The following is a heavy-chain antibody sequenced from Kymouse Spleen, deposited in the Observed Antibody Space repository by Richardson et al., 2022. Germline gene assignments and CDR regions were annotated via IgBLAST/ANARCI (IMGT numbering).Heavy chain of an antibody. CDR3: TRYSGYDLFDY. V-gene: IGHV3-73*02. Sequence: EVQLVESGGGLVQPGGSLKLSCAASGFTFSGSAMHWVRQASGKGLEWVGRIRSKANSYATAYAASVKGRFTISRDDSKNTAYLQMNSLKTEDTAVYYCTRYSGYDLFDYWGQGTLVTVSS. J-gene: IGHJ4*02. CDR2: IRSKANSYAT. D-gene: IGHD5-12*01. CDR1: GFTFSGSA.